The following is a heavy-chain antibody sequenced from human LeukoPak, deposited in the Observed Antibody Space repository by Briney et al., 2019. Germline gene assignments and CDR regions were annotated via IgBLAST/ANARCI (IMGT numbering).Heavy chain of an antibody. J-gene: IGHJ2*01. V-gene: IGHV4-38-2*02. CDR3: ARVPPENWYFDL. CDR2: VHHSGRT. CDR1: GYSISSDYY. Sequence: SETLSLTCTVSGYSISSDYYWGWIRQPPGKGLEWIGSVHHSGRTYYNPSLKSRVTISVDTSKNQFSLKLSSVTAADTAVYYCARVPPENWYFDLWGRGTLVTVSS.